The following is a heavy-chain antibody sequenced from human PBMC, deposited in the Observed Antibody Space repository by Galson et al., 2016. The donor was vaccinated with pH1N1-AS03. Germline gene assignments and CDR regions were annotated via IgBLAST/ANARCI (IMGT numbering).Heavy chain of an antibody. Sequence: PGQGLEWLGWISAYSGDTHYAPNFQGRVSMTTDTSTSTAYLELRSLGSDDTAVYFWVRDRQQTGTLDYWGQGTPVIVSS. V-gene: IGHV1-18*01. J-gene: IGHJ4*02. CDR2: ISAYSGDT. CDR3: VRDRQQTGTLDY. D-gene: IGHD1-7*01.